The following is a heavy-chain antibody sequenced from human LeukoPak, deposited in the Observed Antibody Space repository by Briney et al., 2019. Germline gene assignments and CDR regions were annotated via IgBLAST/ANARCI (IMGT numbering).Heavy chain of an antibody. CDR1: GFTFSSYA. D-gene: IGHD3-3*01. CDR2: ISYDGSNK. J-gene: IGHJ4*02. CDR3: AKDRLEWLSAWAFDY. V-gene: IGHV3-30-3*01. Sequence: PGGSLRLSCAASGFTFSSYAMHWVRQAPGKGLGWVAVISYDGSNKYYADSVKGRFTISRDNSKNTLYLQMNSLRAEDTAVYYCAKDRLEWLSAWAFDYWGQGTLVTVSS.